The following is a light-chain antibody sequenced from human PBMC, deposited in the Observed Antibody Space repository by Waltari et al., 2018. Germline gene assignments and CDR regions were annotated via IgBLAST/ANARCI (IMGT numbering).Light chain of an antibody. CDR1: QSVLYSSNNKNY. V-gene: IGKV4-1*01. CDR3: QQYYSTPLT. J-gene: IGKJ4*01. Sequence: DIVMTPSPDSLAVSLGERATIHCTSSQSVLYSSNNKNYLAWYQQKPGQPPKLLIYWASTRESGVPDRFSGGGSGTDFTLTISSLQAEDVAVYYCQQYYSTPLTFGGGTKVEIK. CDR2: WAS.